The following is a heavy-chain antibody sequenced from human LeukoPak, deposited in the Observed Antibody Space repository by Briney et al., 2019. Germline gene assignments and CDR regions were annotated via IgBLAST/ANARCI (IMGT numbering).Heavy chain of an antibody. J-gene: IGHJ4*02. CDR2: IPYDGSYK. D-gene: IGHD4-17*01. Sequence: GWSLRLSCVASGFTFSSYGMHWVRQAPGKGLEWVAVIPYDGSYKYYADSVKGRFTISRDNSKNTLYLQMNSLRAEDTAVYYCAKVGDYGDYALDYWGQGTLVTVSS. CDR3: AKVGDYGDYALDY. CDR1: GFTFSSYG. V-gene: IGHV3-30*18.